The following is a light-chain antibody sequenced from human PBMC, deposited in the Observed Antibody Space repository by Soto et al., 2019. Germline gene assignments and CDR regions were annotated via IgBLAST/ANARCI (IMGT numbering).Light chain of an antibody. CDR2: GAS. Sequence: EIVLPQSPGTLSLSPGERSTLSCRASQSVSSSYLAWYQQKPGQAPRLLIYGASSRATGIPDRFSGSGSGTDFTLTISRLEPEDFAVYYCQQYGSLPKTFGQGTKVDIK. CDR3: QQYGSLPKT. V-gene: IGKV3-20*01. CDR1: QSVSSSY. J-gene: IGKJ1*01.